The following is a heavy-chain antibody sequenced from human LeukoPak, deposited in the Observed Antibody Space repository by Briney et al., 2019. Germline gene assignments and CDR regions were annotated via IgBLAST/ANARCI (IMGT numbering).Heavy chain of an antibody. J-gene: IGHJ4*02. D-gene: IGHD3-10*02. Sequence: QPGGSLRLSCAASGFTFSGYEMSWVRQAPGKGLEWISYISVSGSTIYYADSVKGRFTISRDNAKNSLYLQMNSLRAEDTAVYYCARDLSTTFGFGYWGQGTLVTVPS. CDR3: ARDLSTTFGFGY. V-gene: IGHV3-48*03. CDR2: ISVSGSTI. CDR1: GFTFSGYE.